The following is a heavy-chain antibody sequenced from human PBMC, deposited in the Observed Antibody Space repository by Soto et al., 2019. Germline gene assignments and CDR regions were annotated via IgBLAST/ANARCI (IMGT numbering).Heavy chain of an antibody. CDR3: ARDYDGGVGS. D-gene: IGHD3-3*01. J-gene: IGHJ4*02. V-gene: IGHV3-7*03. CDR1: GFTFSRFW. CDR2: IKEDGSEE. Sequence: EVQDVESGGGLVQPGGSLRLSCAASGFTFSRFWMSWVRQAPGKGLEWVANIKEDGSEEHYIDSVKGRFTISRDNAKNSLYLQMNSLRVEDTAIYNCARDYDGGVGSRGQGTLVTVSS.